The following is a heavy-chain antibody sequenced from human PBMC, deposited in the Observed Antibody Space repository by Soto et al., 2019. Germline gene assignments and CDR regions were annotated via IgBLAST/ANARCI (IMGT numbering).Heavy chain of an antibody. Sequence: QLQLQESGPGLVKPSETLSLTCTVSGGSISSSSYYWGWIRQPPGKGLEWIGSIYYSGSTYYNPSLKSRVTISVDTSKNQFSLKLSSVTAADTAVYYCASYCSSTSCYGLSFDYWGQGTLVTVSS. CDR1: GGSISSSSYY. J-gene: IGHJ4*02. CDR3: ASYCSSTSCYGLSFDY. CDR2: IYYSGST. D-gene: IGHD2-2*01. V-gene: IGHV4-39*01.